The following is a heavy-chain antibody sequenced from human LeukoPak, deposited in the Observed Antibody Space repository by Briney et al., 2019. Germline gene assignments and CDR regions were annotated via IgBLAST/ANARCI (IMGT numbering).Heavy chain of an antibody. V-gene: IGHV5-51*01. J-gene: IGHJ4*02. Sequence: HGESLKISCKGSGYIFSSYWIAWVRQMPGKGLEWMGIIYPGGSDSRYSPPLQGQVTISADKSITTAYLQWSSLKASDTAMYYCAGLGYCSGTSCYGVDYWGQGTLVTVSS. CDR2: IYPGGSDS. CDR3: AGLGYCSGTSCYGVDY. D-gene: IGHD2-2*01. CDR1: GYIFSSYW.